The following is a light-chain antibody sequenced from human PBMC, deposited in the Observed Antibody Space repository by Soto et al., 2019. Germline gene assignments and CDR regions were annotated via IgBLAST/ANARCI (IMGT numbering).Light chain of an antibody. J-gene: IGLJ7*01. V-gene: IGLV2-14*01. CDR1: SSDVGGYNY. Sequence: QSALTQPASVSGSPGQSITISCTGTSSDVGGYNYVSWYQQYPGKAPKLMIYDVSNRPSGVSNRFSGSKSGNTASLTISGLQAEDDADYYCSSYTSSSTFAVFGGGTQLTVL. CDR3: SSYTSSSTFAV. CDR2: DVS.